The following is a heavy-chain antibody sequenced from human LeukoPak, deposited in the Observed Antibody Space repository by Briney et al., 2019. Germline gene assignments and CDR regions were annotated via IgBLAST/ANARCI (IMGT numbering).Heavy chain of an antibody. V-gene: IGHV4-61*01. J-gene: IGHJ6*02. Sequence: SETLSLTCTVSGGSVSGGSDYWTWIRQPPGKGLEWIGYIYSGRTNYNPSVASRVTISVDSSKNQFSLKLSSVTAADTAVYYCARESEYYDSSGYPHTLKYHYYYGMDVWGPGTTVAVSS. D-gene: IGHD3-22*01. CDR2: IYSGRT. CDR1: GGSVSGGSDY. CDR3: ARESEYYDSSGYPHTLKYHYYYGMDV.